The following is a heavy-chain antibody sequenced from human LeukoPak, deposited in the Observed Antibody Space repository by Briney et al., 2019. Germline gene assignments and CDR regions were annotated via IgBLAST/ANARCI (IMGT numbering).Heavy chain of an antibody. Sequence: TGGSLRLSCAASGFTFSTYAMNWVRQAPGKGLEWVSAISVSGDIIHYSDSVKGRFTISRDNSKNTLYLQMNSLRAEDTAVYHCAKFGGSGLNNWFDPWGQGTLVTVSS. CDR1: GFTFSTYA. CDR3: AKFGGSGLNNWFDP. CDR2: ISVSGDII. J-gene: IGHJ5*02. D-gene: IGHD3-10*01. V-gene: IGHV3-23*01.